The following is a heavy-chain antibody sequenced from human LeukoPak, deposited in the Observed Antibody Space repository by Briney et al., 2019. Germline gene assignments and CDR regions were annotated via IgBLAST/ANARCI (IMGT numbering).Heavy chain of an antibody. Sequence: PEVSLSLSCDVTGFVSSDYATSWDRHAPGKGTEWVSVISASGGSTYYADSVKGRFTISRDNSKNTLYVQINSLRAEDTAVYYCAKAAGRSGSGWYFNYWGQGALVTVSS. CDR2: ISASGGST. J-gene: IGHJ4*02. CDR1: GFVSSDYA. V-gene: IGHV3-23*01. CDR3: AKAAGRSGSGWYFNY. D-gene: IGHD6-19*01.